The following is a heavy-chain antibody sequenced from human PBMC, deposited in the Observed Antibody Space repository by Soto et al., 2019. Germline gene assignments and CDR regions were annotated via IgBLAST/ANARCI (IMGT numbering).Heavy chain of an antibody. V-gene: IGHV3-30*18. CDR3: AKDDSGSYSPPSWGMDV. Sequence: GGSLRLSCAASGFTFSSYGMHWVRQAPGKGLEWVAVISYDGSNKYYADSVKGRFTISRDNSKNTLYLQMNSLRAEDTAVYYCAKDDSGSYSPPSWGMDVWGQGTTVTVSS. CDR1: GFTFSSYG. CDR2: ISYDGSNK. D-gene: IGHD1-26*01. J-gene: IGHJ6*02.